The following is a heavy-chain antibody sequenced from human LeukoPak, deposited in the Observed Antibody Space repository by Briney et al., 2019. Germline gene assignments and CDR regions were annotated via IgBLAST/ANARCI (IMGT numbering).Heavy chain of an antibody. Sequence: GGSLRLSCEASGFTFRTYGMTWVRQAAGKGLEWVSGITGSSTWTYYADSVKGRFTISRDNCNNTLHLQMNSLRAEDTAIYYCARELVSLGTGYFDLWGRGTLVTVSS. CDR2: ITGSSTWT. D-gene: IGHD7-27*01. CDR3: ARELVSLGTGYFDL. J-gene: IGHJ2*01. CDR1: GFTFRTYG. V-gene: IGHV3-23*01.